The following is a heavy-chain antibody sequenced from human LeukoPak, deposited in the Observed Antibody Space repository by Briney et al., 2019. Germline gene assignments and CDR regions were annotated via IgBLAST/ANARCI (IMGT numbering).Heavy chain of an antibody. Sequence: SETLSLTCTVSGGSISSYYWIWIRQPPGKGLEWIGYIYYSGNTNYNPSLKSRVTMSVDTSKNQFSLNLTSVTAADTAVYYCAKAHDYWGQGTLVTVSS. V-gene: IGHV4-59*12. CDR3: AKAHDY. CDR2: IYYSGNT. CDR1: GGSISSYY. J-gene: IGHJ4*02.